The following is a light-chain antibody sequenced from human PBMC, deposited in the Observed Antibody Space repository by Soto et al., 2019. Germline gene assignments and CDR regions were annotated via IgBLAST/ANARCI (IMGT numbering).Light chain of an antibody. CDR2: EVS. V-gene: IGLV2-14*03. CDR3: SSHTSSNTRI. J-gene: IGLJ1*01. CDR1: SSDVGAYDY. Sequence: QSALTQPASVSGSPGQSIAISCTGTSSDVGAYDYVSWYQQHPDKAPKLMIYEVSNRPSGVSNRFSGSKSVNTATLTISGFQAEDEADYYCSSHTSSNTRIFGTGTKVTVL.